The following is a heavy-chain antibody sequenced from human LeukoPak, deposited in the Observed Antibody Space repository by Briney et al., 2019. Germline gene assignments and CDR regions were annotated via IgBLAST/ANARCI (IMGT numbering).Heavy chain of an antibody. J-gene: IGHJ6*03. Sequence: SETLSLTCTVSGGSISSSSYYWGRIRQPPGKGLEWIGSIYYSGSTYYNPSLKSRVTISVDTSKNQFSLKLSSVTAADTAVYYCARPHSTVTTPYYYYMDVWGKGTTVTVSS. CDR2: IYYSGST. D-gene: IGHD4-11*01. CDR1: GGSISSSSYY. V-gene: IGHV4-39*01. CDR3: ARPHSTVTTPYYYYMDV.